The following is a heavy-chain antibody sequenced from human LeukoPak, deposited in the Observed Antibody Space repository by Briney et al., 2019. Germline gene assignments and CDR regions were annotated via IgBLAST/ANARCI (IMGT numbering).Heavy chain of an antibody. J-gene: IGHJ3*02. V-gene: IGHV1-69*13. D-gene: IGHD3-10*01. CDR3: ARVMITMHYNFWGDAFDI. Sequence: GASVKVSCKASGYTFTSYGISWARQAPGQGLEWMGGIIPIFGTANYAQKFQGRVTITADESTSTAYMELSSLRSEDTAVYYCARVMITMHYNFWGDAFDIWGQGTMVTVSS. CDR2: IIPIFGTA. CDR1: GYTFTSYG.